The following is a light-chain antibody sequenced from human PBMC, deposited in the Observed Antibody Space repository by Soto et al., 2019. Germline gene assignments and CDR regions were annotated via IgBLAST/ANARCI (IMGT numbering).Light chain of an antibody. CDR2: EVS. CDR1: SSDVGSYNL. Sequence: QSALTQTASVSGSPGQSITISCTGTSSDVGSYNLVSWYQQHPGKAPKLMIYEVSKRPSGVSNSFSGSNSGNTASLTISGLQAEDEADYYCCSYAGSSTSLVFGGGTKLTVL. J-gene: IGLJ3*02. V-gene: IGLV2-23*02. CDR3: CSYAGSSTSLV.